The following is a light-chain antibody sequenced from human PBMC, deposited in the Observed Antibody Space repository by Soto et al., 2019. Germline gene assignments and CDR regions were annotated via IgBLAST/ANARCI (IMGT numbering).Light chain of an antibody. CDR1: QSVNDY. CDR2: GAS. Sequence: EIVLTQSPATLSLSPGERATLSCRASQSVNDYLAWYQQKPGQAPRLLIYGASNRATGIPVRFSGSGSGTDFTLAISSLEPEDFAVCYCQHRGRWPRTFGQGTKLEIK. V-gene: IGKV3-11*01. J-gene: IGKJ2*01. CDR3: QHRGRWPRT.